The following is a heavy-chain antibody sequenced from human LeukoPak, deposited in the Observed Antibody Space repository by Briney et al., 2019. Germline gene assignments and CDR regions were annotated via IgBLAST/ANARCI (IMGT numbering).Heavy chain of an antibody. CDR3: ARGLRYFVWYLDY. D-gene: IGHD3-9*01. CDR2: ISSSSSIL. V-gene: IGHV3-48*02. J-gene: IGHJ4*02. Sequence: PGGSLRLSCAASGFTFSSYSMNWVRQAPGKGLEWVSYISSSSSILHYAAPVKGRFTISRDNTKNSLYLQMSSLRDEDTAMYYCARGLRYFVWYLDYWGQGTLVAVSS. CDR1: GFTFSSYS.